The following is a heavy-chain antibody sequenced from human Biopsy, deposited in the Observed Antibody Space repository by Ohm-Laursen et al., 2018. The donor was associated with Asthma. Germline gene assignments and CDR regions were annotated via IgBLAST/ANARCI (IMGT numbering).Heavy chain of an antibody. Sequence: GSLRLSCTASGFTFGDYWMSWVRQVPGKGLEWVANIKHDGTEKNHVDSLKGRFTISRDNAKNSLYLQMNSLRAEDTAVYYCARTFHFWSPYHAEHYKLWGQAPWSPSPQ. J-gene: IGHJ1*01. CDR1: GFTFGDYW. V-gene: IGHV3-7*01. CDR2: IKHDGTEK. CDR3: ARTFHFWSPYHAEHYKL. D-gene: IGHD3-3*02.